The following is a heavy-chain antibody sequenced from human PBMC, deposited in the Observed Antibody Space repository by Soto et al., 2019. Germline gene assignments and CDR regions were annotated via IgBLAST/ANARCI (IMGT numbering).Heavy chain of an antibody. D-gene: IGHD3-3*01. J-gene: IGHJ3*02. V-gene: IGHV3-23*01. CDR2: IGGLVSTA. CDR3: AKDSGLPHFGLVIPAFDI. CDR1: GFTFSSYA. Sequence: GGSLRLSCAASGFTFSSYAMSWVRQSPGRGLEWVSTIGGLVSTAFYADSVRVRFTISRDNSNNILYLQINSLRVEDTAVYYCAKDSGLPHFGLVIPAFDIWGQGTMVTVS.